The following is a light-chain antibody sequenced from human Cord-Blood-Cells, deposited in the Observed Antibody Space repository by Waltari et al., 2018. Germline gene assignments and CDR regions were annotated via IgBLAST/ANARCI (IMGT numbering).Light chain of an antibody. CDR1: SSDVGSYNL. CDR2: EGS. Sequence: QSALPQPASVSGSPGQSITISCTGTSSDVGSYNLVSWYQQHPGKAPKPLIYEGSKRPSGVSNRFSGSKSGNTASLTISGLQAEDEADYYCCSYAGSSTVVFGGGTKLTVL. CDR3: CSYAGSSTVV. V-gene: IGLV2-23*01. J-gene: IGLJ2*01.